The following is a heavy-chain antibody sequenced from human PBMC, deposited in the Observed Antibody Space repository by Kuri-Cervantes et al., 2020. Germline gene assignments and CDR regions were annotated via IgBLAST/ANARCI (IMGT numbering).Heavy chain of an antibody. D-gene: IGHD6-19*01. Sequence: GESLKISCAASGFTFSTYGMHWVRQAPGKGLEWVAFIRYDGSNQYYPDSVKGRFTISRDNSKNTLYLQMNSLRAEDTAVYYCARGYSSGWYLFDYWGQGTLVTVSS. J-gene: IGHJ4*02. V-gene: IGHV3-30*02. CDR1: GFTFSTYG. CDR3: ARGYSSGWYLFDY. CDR2: IRYDGSNQ.